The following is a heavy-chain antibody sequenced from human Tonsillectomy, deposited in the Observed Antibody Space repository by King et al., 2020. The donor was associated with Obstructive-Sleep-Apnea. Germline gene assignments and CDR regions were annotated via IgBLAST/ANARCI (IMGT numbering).Heavy chain of an antibody. CDR2: ISYDGSKK. CDR1: GFTFSNYA. V-gene: IGHV3-30-3*01. D-gene: IGHD5-18*01. CDR3: ARDHGYSYGYIDYYFDY. J-gene: IGHJ4*02. Sequence: QLVQSGGGVVQPGRSLRLSCAASGFTFSNYAMHWGRQAPGKGLEWGAIISYDGSKKYNADSVKGRFPISRDDSKNTLYLKMNSLRAEDTAVYYCARDHGYSYGYIDYYFDYWGQGTLVTVSS.